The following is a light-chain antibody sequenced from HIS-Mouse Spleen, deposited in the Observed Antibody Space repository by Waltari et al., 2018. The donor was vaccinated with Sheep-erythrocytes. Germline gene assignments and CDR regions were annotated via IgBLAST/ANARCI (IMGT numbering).Light chain of an antibody. V-gene: IGKV3-11*01. CDR2: DAS. Sequence: EIVLTQSPATLSLSPGERATLSCRASQSVSSYLACYQQKPGQAPSLLIYDASNRATGIPARFSGSESGTDFALTISSLEPEEFAVYYCQQRSNWYTFGQGPKLEI. CDR3: QQRSNWYT. CDR1: QSVSSY. J-gene: IGKJ2*01.